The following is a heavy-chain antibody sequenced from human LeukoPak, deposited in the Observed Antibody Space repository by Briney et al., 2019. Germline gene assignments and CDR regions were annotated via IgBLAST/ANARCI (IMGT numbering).Heavy chain of an antibody. CDR2: ISGSGGST. V-gene: IGHV3-23*01. Sequence: GGSLRLSCAASGFTFSSYAMSWVRQAPGKGLEWVSAISGSGGSTYYADSVKGRFTISRDNSKSTLYLQMNSLRAEDTAVYYCAKDRQQSAEGALGYWGQGTLVTVSS. D-gene: IGHD6-13*01. CDR1: GFTFSSYA. CDR3: AKDRQQSAEGALGY. J-gene: IGHJ4*02.